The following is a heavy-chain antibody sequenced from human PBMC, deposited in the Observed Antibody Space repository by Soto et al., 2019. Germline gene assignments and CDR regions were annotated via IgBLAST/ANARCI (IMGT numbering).Heavy chain of an antibody. CDR1: GFTFSSSA. V-gene: IGHV3-23*01. D-gene: IGHD3-10*01. J-gene: IGHJ3*02. CDR3: ALDYYGSGSYPNDAFDI. Sequence: EVQLLEPGGGLVQPGGSLRLSWAASGFTFSSSARSWVRQAPGKRLEWVSAISGSGGSPYYADSVKGRFPISRDNYKKTLYLQMNSLRAEDTAVYYCALDYYGSGSYPNDAFDIWGQGTMVTVSS. CDR2: ISGSGGSP.